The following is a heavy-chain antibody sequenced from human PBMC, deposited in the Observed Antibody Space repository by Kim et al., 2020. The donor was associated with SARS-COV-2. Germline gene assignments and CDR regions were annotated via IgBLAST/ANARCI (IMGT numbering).Heavy chain of an antibody. D-gene: IGHD2-2*02. V-gene: IGHV3-23*01. CDR2: ISGSGGST. J-gene: IGHJ5*02. Sequence: GGSLRLSCAASGFTFSSYAMSWVRQAPGKGLEWVSAISGSGGSTYYADSVKGRFTISRDNSKNTLYLQMNSLRAEDTAVYYCAKVRVVVPAAIRDWFDPWGQGTLVTVSS. CDR1: GFTFSSYA. CDR3: AKVRVVVPAAIRDWFDP.